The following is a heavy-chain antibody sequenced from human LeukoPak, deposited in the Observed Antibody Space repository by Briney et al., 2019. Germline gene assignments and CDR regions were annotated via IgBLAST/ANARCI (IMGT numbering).Heavy chain of an antibody. CDR3: ARGLVGATYRLDY. V-gene: IGHV4-61*08. CDR2: IYYSGST. D-gene: IGHD1-26*01. Sequence: PSETLSLTCTVSGGSISSGDYYWSWIRQPPGKGLEWIGYIYYSGSTNYNPSLKSRVTISVDTSKNQFSLKLSSVTAADTAVYYCARGLVGATYRLDYWGQGTLVTVSS. J-gene: IGHJ4*02. CDR1: GGSISSGDYY.